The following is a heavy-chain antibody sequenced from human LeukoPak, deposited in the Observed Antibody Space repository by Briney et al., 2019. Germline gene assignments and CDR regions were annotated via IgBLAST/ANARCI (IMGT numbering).Heavy chain of an antibody. Sequence: KPSETLSLTCTVSGDPISGFYWAWIRQPPGRGLEWIGYTYYSASTNYNPSLKSRVTLSSDTSKKQFSLKMSSVTAADTAVYYCARGQMTAVPLLDYWGQGALVTVSS. CDR1: GDPISGFY. CDR2: TYYSAST. D-gene: IGHD4-11*01. V-gene: IGHV4-59*01. J-gene: IGHJ4*02. CDR3: ARGQMTAVPLLDY.